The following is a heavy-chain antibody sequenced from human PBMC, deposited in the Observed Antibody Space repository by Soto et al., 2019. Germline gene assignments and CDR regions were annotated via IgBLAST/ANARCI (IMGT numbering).Heavy chain of an antibody. CDR1: GGAFSGYY. Sequence: TSETLSLTCAVHGGAFSGYYWSWIRQPPGKGLEWIGEINHSGSTNYNPSLKSRVTISVDTSKNQFSLKLSSVTAADTAVYYCARLGYDSSGRLLYYFDYWGQGTLVTVS. J-gene: IGHJ4*02. V-gene: IGHV4-34*01. D-gene: IGHD3-22*01. CDR3: ARLGYDSSGRLLYYFDY. CDR2: INHSGST.